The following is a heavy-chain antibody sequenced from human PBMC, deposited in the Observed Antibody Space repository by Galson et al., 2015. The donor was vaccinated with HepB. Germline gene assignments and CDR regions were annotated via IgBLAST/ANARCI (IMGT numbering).Heavy chain of an antibody. J-gene: IGHJ6*02. Sequence: SVKVSCKASGGTFSSYAISWVRQAPGQGLEWMGGIIPIFGTANYAQKFQGRVTITADESTSTAYMELSSLRSEDTAVYYCATPPDHFWSDARDPPDPHYYYYGMDVWGQGTLVPVSS. CDR3: ATPPDHFWSDARDPPDPHYYYYGMDV. CDR2: IIPIFGTA. CDR1: GGTFSSYA. V-gene: IGHV1-69*13. D-gene: IGHD3-3*02.